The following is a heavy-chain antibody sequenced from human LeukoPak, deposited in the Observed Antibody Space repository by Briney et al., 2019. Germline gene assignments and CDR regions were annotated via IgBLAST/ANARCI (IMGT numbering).Heavy chain of an antibody. D-gene: IGHD6-19*01. CDR3: ARSSSSGWYYFDY. V-gene: IGHV1-46*01. Sequence: ASVKVSCKASGDTFTSYYMHWVRQAPGQGLEWMGIINPSGGSTSYAQKFQGGVTMTRDTSTSTVYMELSSLRSEDTAVYYCARSSSSGWYYFDYWGQGTLVTVSS. CDR2: INPSGGST. J-gene: IGHJ4*02. CDR1: GDTFTSYY.